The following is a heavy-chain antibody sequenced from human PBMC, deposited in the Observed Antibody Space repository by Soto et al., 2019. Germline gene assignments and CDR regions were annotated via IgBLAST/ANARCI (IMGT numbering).Heavy chain of an antibody. D-gene: IGHD3-22*01. J-gene: IGHJ4*02. Sequence: SVKVSCKASGGTFSSYAISWVLQAPGQGLEWMGGIIPIFGTANYAQKFQGRVTITADESTSTAYMELSSLRSEDTAVYYCARGTPTYYYDSSGYPNLGVFDYWGQGTLVTVSS. V-gene: IGHV1-69*13. CDR1: GGTFSSYA. CDR2: IIPIFGTA. CDR3: ARGTPTYYYDSSGYPNLGVFDY.